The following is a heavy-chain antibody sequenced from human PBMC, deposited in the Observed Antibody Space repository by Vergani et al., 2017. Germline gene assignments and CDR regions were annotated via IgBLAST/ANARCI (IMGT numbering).Heavy chain of an antibody. CDR3: ARVYYYGSGSYYKRPGAFDI. CDR1: GGSFSGYY. V-gene: IGHV4-34*01. J-gene: IGHJ3*02. Sequence: QVQLQQWGAGLLKPSETLSLTCAVYGGSFSGYYWSWIRQPPGKGLEWIGEINHSGSTNYNPSLKSRVTISVDTSKKQFSLKLSSVTAADTAVYYCARVYYYGSGSYYKRPGAFDIWGQGTMVTVSS. D-gene: IGHD3-10*01. CDR2: INHSGST.